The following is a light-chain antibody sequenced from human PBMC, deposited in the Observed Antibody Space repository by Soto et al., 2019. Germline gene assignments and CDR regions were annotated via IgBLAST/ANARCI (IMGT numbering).Light chain of an antibody. CDR1: QSLSSNF. Sequence: IVLPQSPATLSLSPGERATLSCRASQSLSSNFLAWYQQKPGQPPRLLIYDSSTRATGFPDRFSGSGSGTDFTLTIIRLEPEDFAVYYCQQYDISPSTFRQGTKVDI. J-gene: IGKJ1*01. CDR3: QQYDISPST. CDR2: DSS. V-gene: IGKV3-20*01.